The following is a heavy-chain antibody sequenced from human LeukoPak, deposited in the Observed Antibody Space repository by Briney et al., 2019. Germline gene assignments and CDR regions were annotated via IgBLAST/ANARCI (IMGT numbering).Heavy chain of an antibody. J-gene: IGHJ5*02. CDR2: IYSSGST. D-gene: IGHD6-13*01. V-gene: IGHV4-4*07. CDR3: ARDGSYSSSWYEGSWFDP. CDR1: SGSISSYY. Sequence: PSETLSLTCSVSSGSISSYYWSWIRQPAGKGLEWIGRIYSSGSTNYNPSLKSRVTMSVDTSKNQFSLKLSSVTAADTAVYYCARDGSYSSSWYEGSWFDPWGRGTLVSVSS.